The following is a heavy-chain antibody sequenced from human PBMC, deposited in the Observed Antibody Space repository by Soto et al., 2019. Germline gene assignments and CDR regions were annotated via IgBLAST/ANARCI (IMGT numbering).Heavy chain of an antibody. CDR3: AKEVVAAPTGYYFDY. J-gene: IGHJ4*02. Sequence: GGSLRLSCAASGFTFNNYAMSWVRQAPGKGLEWVSAISGSGSDTDYADSVKGRFTIFRDTSKNTLYLQMNSLRAEDTAVYYCAKEVVAAPTGYYFDYWGQGTPVTVSS. D-gene: IGHD6-6*01. CDR1: GFTFNNYA. V-gene: IGHV3-23*01. CDR2: ISGSGSDT.